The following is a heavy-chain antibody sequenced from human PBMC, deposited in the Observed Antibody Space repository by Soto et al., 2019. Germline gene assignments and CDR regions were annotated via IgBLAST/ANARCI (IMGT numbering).Heavy chain of an antibody. CDR3: VRHVKWTTVTANVGFYYGLDV. J-gene: IGHJ6*02. CDR2: ISGSGAGT. V-gene: IGHV3-23*01. D-gene: IGHD4-17*01. Sequence: EVQLLESGGGLVQPGGSLRLSCTASGFTFSSYDMTWARQAPGKGLEWVSRISGSGAGTYYADAVKGRFTISRDNSRNTMFLQMNSLRAGDTAVYYCVRHVKWTTVTANVGFYYGLDVWGQGTTVTASS. CDR1: GFTFSSYD.